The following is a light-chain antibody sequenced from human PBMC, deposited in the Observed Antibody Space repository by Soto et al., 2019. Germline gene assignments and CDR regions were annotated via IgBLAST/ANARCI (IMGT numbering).Light chain of an antibody. CDR1: SSDVGGYNY. V-gene: IGLV2-14*01. Sequence: QSALTQPASVSGYLGQSITISCTGTSSDVGGYNYVSCYQHHPGRAPKLLIYEVNIRPSGVSSHFSGSKSGNTASLTIAGLQAEDEADYYCSSYTDTSTFVFGTGTKVTAL. CDR2: EVN. CDR3: SSYTDTSTFV. J-gene: IGLJ1*01.